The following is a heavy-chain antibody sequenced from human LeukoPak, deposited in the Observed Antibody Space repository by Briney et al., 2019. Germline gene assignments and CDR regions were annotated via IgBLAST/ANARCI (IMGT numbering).Heavy chain of an antibody. J-gene: IGHJ4*02. V-gene: IGHV1-69-2*01. CDR3: ARDLAAAGPGGVDY. CDR1: GYTFTDYY. Sequence: ASVKVSCKVSGYTFTDYYMHWVQQAPGKGLEWMGLVDPEDGETIYAEKFQGRVTITADESTSTAYMELSGLRSEDTAVYYCARDLAAAGPGGVDYWGQGTLVTVSS. D-gene: IGHD6-13*01. CDR2: VDPEDGET.